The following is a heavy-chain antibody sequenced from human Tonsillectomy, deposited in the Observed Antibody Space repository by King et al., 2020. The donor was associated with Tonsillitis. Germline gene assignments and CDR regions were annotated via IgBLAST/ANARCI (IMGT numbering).Heavy chain of an antibody. J-gene: IGHJ4*02. CDR3: AREGAVAGNYFDP. D-gene: IGHD6-19*01. Sequence: LQLQESGPGLAKSSETLSLTCSVSGYSISSGHYWGWIRQSPSKGLEWIGNVFHTGSTKYNPSLKSRVAISVDTSKNHFSLTIQSVTAADTAVYYCAREGAVAGNYFDPWGQGTLVTVSS. CDR2: VFHTGST. CDR1: GYSISSGHY. V-gene: IGHV4-38-2*02.